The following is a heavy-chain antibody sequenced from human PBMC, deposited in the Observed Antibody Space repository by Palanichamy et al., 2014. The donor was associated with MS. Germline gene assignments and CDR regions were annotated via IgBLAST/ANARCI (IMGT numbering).Heavy chain of an antibody. Sequence: QVQLVQSGAEVKKPGASVKVSCKASGYSFPNYDINWVRQAAGQGLEWMGYLNPNNGDTGYAQRFQGRVTLTRSTSLRTAYMELRSLRFDDTAVYYCARVIAAGDFDFWGRGTLVTVSS. CDR2: LNPNNGDT. CDR3: ARVIAAGDFDF. CDR1: GYSFPNYD. V-gene: IGHV1-8*01. J-gene: IGHJ4*02. D-gene: IGHD6-13*01.